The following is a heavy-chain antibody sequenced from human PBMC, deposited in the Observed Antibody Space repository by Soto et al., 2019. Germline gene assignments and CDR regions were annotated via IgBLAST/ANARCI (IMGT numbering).Heavy chain of an antibody. CDR3: ARGQRCSDSFDP. CDR2: IYSSGGT. D-gene: IGHD3-10*02. J-gene: IGHJ5*02. V-gene: IGHV4-4*07. Sequence: QVQLQESGPGLVKPSETLSLTCTVSGGAISGYYWTWIRQSAGKGLEWIGRIYSSGGTKYNPSLPSRVTMSLDTSKNQFALRLTSVTAADTAVYYCARGQRCSDSFDPWCQGTLVTGSS. CDR1: GGAISGYY.